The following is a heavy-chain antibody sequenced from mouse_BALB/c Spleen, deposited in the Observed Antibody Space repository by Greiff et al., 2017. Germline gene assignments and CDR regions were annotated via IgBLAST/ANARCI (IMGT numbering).Heavy chain of an antibody. CDR3: TRADLYFDY. J-gene: IGHJ2*01. CDR2: ISSGGSYT. Sequence: EVMLVESGGGLVKPGGSLKLSCAASGFTFSSYTMSWVRQTPEKRLEWVATISSGGSYTYYPDSVKGRFTISRDNAKNTLYLQMSSLKSEDTAMYYCTRADLYFDYWGQGTTLTVSS. V-gene: IGHV5-6-4*01. CDR1: GFTFSSYT.